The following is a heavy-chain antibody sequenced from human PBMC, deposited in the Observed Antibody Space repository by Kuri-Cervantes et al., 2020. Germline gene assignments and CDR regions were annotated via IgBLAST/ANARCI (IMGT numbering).Heavy chain of an antibody. D-gene: IGHD1-26*01. Sequence: ASVKVSCKASGYTFTGYYMHWVRQAPGQGLEYMGWIDPNTGGTNFAQKFQGRVTMTRDTSISTVYMDLSGLRSDDTAVYYCVRGSGRGGFDPWGQGTLVTVSS. CDR2: IDPNTGGT. CDR3: VRGSGRGGFDP. V-gene: IGHV1-2*02. J-gene: IGHJ5*02. CDR1: GYTFTGYY.